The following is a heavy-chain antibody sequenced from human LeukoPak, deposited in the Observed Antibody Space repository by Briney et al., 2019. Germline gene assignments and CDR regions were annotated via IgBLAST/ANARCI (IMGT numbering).Heavy chain of an antibody. V-gene: IGHV4-34*01. CDR1: GESFSGYY. Sequence: SETLSLTCADYGESFSGYYWSWIRQPPGKGLEWIGEINHSGSTNYNPSLKSRVTISVDTSKNQFSLKLSSVTAADTAVYYCARGRGYSGIRRGRYYFDYWGQGTLVTVSS. D-gene: IGHD1-26*01. CDR2: INHSGST. CDR3: ARGRGYSGIRRGRYYFDY. J-gene: IGHJ4*02.